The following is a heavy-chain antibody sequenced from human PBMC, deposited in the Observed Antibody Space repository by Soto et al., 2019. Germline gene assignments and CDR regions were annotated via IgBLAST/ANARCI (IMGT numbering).Heavy chain of an antibody. CDR3: EKDDGTGWKRTGSAP. CDR1: GFTFSSYA. D-gene: IGHD1-1*01. Sequence: VGSLRLSSAVSGFTFSSYAMNRVRQAPGKGLEWVSVISSSGGSTYYADSVKGRFTISRDNSKNTLYLQINSLRVEDTAVYYWEKDDGTGWKRTGSAPWGKGTLVPVSS. J-gene: IGHJ5*02. V-gene: IGHV3-23*01. CDR2: ISSSGGST.